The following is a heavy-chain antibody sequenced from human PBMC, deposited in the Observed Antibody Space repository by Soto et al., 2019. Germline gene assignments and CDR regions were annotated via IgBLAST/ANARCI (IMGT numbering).Heavy chain of an antibody. V-gene: IGHV3-53*01. Sequence: GGSLRLSCAASGFTVSSNYMSWVRQAPGKGLEWVSVIYSGGSTYYADSVKGRFTISRDNSKNTLYLQMNSLRAEDTAVYYCAREDSSPYYFDYWGQGTLVTVSS. J-gene: IGHJ4*02. CDR1: GFTVSSNY. CDR2: IYSGGST. CDR3: AREDSSPYYFDY. D-gene: IGHD6-6*01.